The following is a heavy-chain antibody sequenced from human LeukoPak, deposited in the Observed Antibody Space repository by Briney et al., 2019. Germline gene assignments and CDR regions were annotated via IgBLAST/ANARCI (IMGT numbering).Heavy chain of an antibody. V-gene: IGHV3-74*01. CDR2: INSDGSST. CDR3: ARARYYYGSGSQNRIDY. D-gene: IGHD3-10*01. J-gene: IGHJ4*02. Sequence: GKSLRLSCAASGFTFSSYWMHWVRQAPGKGLVWVSRINSDGSSTSYADSVKGRFTISRDNAKNTLYLQMNSLRAEDTAVYYCARARYYYGSGSQNRIDYWGQGTLVTVSS. CDR1: GFTFSSYW.